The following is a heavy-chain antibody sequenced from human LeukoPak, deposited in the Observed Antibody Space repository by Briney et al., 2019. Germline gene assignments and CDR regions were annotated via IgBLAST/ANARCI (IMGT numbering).Heavy chain of an antibody. D-gene: IGHD3-22*01. CDR1: GFTFSNFG. CDR2: ISYDGSNQ. Sequence: GGSLGLSCAASGFTFSNFGIHWVRQAPGKGLEWVALISYDGSNQYYADSVKGRFTISRDNSKSTLYLQMNSLRPEDTAVYYCAKGYYYDSSGYYQHFDHWGQGTLVTVSS. CDR3: AKGYYYDSSGYYQHFDH. V-gene: IGHV3-30*18. J-gene: IGHJ4*02.